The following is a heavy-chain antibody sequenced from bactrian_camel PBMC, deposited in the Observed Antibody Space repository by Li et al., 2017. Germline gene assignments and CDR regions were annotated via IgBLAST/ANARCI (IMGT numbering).Heavy chain of an antibody. CDR2: IEGDGTT. J-gene: IGHJ4*01. Sequence: HVQLVESGGGSAQSGGSLSLSCAASLYTYSSFCMGWFRQAPGREREGVATIEGDGTTSYVDSVKGRFTISRDNAKKTLYLQMNSLQTEDTAVYFCAADDVPRWVVAGRGPSSCWTAREYRFWGQGTQVTVS. D-gene: IGHD6*01. V-gene: IGHV3S26*01. CDR3: AADDVPRWVVAGRGPSSCWTAREYRF. CDR1: LYTYSSFC.